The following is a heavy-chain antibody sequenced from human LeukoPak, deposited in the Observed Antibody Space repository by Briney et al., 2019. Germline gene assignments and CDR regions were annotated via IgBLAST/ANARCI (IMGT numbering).Heavy chain of an antibody. V-gene: IGHV4-59*01. CDR1: DGSITNYD. CDR3: ARGMYSSSNFDY. Sequence: SETLSLTCTVSDGSITNYDWSWVRQPPGKGLEFIGHVHYSGTTNYNPSLRSRVTISIDTSKKHFFLKLKSVTAADTAVYYCARGMYSSSNFDYWGQGTLVTVSS. J-gene: IGHJ4*02. D-gene: IGHD6-6*01. CDR2: VHYSGTT.